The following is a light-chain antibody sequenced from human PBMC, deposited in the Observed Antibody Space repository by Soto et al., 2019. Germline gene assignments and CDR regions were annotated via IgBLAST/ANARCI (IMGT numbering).Light chain of an antibody. CDR1: SGSIANNY. CDR2: EDN. J-gene: IGLJ1*01. CDR3: QSFDHHNRV. Sequence: NFMLTQPHSVSESPGKTVSISCTRRSGSIANNYVQWYQQRPGSAPTTVIYEDNQRPSGVPDRFSGSIDSSSNSASLTISGLKTEDEADYYCQSFDHHNRVFGTGTKLTVL. V-gene: IGLV6-57*04.